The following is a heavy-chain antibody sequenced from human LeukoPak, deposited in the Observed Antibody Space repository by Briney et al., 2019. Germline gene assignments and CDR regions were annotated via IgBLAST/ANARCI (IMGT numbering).Heavy chain of an antibody. J-gene: IGHJ4*02. CDR2: IWYDGRKR. D-gene: IGHD1-1*01. CDR3: TRIYGTTPDY. CDR1: GYTFTSHG. Sequence: PGGSLRLSCAASGYTFTSHGLHEVRQAPGKGLEWVAVIWYDGRKRYYADSVKGRFTVSKDNSKNTLYLQMNSLRVEDTAVYYCTRIYGTTPDYWGQGTLVTVSS. V-gene: IGHV3-33*01.